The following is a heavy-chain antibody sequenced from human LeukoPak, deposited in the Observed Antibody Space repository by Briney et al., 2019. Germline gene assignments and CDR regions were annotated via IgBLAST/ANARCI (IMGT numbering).Heavy chain of an antibody. V-gene: IGHV3-53*04. J-gene: IGHJ4*02. CDR2: IYSGGET. Sequence: PGGSLRLSCAASGFTVSSNYMSWVRQAPGKGLEWVSAIYSGGETYYADSVKGRFTISRHNSKNTVYLQMNSLRVEDTAVYYCARGPILGVTGVYWGQGTLVTVSS. D-gene: IGHD2-2*02. CDR1: GFTVSSNY. CDR3: ARGPILGVTGVY.